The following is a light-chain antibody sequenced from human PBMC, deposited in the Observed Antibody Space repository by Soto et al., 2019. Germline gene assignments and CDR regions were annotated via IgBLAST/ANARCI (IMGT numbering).Light chain of an antibody. Sequence: EIVLTQSPATLSLSPGESATLSCRANQSVSHYLAWYQQKPGQAPRLVIYGTSNRAAGIAARFSGRGSGTDFTLTISSQEPEDFAVYYSQKRSNGPPYTFGEGTKLEIK. CDR3: QKRSNGPPYT. CDR1: QSVSHY. V-gene: IGKV3-11*01. J-gene: IGKJ2*01. CDR2: GTS.